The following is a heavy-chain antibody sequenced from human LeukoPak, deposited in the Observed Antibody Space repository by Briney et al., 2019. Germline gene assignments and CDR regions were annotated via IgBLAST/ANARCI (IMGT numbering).Heavy chain of an antibody. V-gene: IGHV3-7*01. CDR3: ASLKNSGWGNAFHI. D-gene: IGHD6-19*01. J-gene: IGHJ3*02. CDR1: GITFSNYN. Sequence: SGGSLRLSCAAPGITFSNYNMNWVRQAPGKGLEWVANIKQDGSEKYYVDSVKGRFTISRDNANNSLYLQMNSLRAEDTAVYYCASLKNSGWGNAFHIWGQGTMVTVSS. CDR2: IKQDGSEK.